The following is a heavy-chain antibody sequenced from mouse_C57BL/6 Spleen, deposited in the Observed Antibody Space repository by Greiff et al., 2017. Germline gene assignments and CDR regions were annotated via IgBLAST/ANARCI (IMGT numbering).Heavy chain of an antibody. Sequence: VQLQESGPGLVQPSPSLSITCTASGFSFTSYGVHWVRQSTGKGLEWLGVIWSGGSTDYTAAFISRLSISKDNSKSQVFFKMNSLQADDTAIYYCAIYDYDGDAMDYRGQGTSVTVSS. CDR1: GFSFTSYG. CDR2: IWSGGST. J-gene: IGHJ4*01. V-gene: IGHV2-2*01. D-gene: IGHD2-4*01. CDR3: AIYDYDGDAMDY.